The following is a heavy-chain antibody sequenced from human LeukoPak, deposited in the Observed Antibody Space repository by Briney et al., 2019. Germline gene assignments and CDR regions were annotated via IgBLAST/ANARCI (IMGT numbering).Heavy chain of an antibody. CDR3: ARHPYF. V-gene: IGHV4-39*01. D-gene: IGHD2-21*01. J-gene: IGHJ3*01. CDR1: GGSITSSSYY. Sequence: SETLSLTCTVSGGSITSSSYYWGWIRQPPGKGLEWIGSVYYSGNTYYNSSLKSRVTISVDTSKNQFSLKLSSVTAADTAVYYCARHPYFWGQGTMVTVSS. CDR2: VYYSGNT.